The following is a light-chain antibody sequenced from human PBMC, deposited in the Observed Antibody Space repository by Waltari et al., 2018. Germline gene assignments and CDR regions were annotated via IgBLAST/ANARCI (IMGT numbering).Light chain of an antibody. CDR2: DGS. Sequence: QSALPQPASVSGSPGQSVTIFCAGTSNDVGGYNSVSWYQEHPGQAPRVIIYDGSDRTSGVSDRLSGAKSGNPASLTIAGLQAEDEADYYCSSQSSNDVVLFGGGTKLTVL. V-gene: IGLV2-14*01. J-gene: IGLJ2*01. CDR1: SNDVGGYNS. CDR3: SSQSSNDVVL.